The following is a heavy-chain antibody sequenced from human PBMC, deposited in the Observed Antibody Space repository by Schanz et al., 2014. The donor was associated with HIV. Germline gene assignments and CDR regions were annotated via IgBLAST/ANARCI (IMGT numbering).Heavy chain of an antibody. V-gene: IGHV1-8*02. D-gene: IGHD2-21*01. Sequence: QVQLVQSGAGVKKPGASVRVSCKASGYSFRSNDINWLRQAAGQGLEWVGWMNPNSGNAGFAQKFQGRVTLTRNIAISIAYMELSSLTSDDTAIYYCARGARDCRRGVCGGDYFDHWGQGTLITVSS. J-gene: IGHJ4*02. CDR2: MNPNSGNA. CDR1: GYSFRSND. CDR3: ARGARDCRRGVCGGDYFDH.